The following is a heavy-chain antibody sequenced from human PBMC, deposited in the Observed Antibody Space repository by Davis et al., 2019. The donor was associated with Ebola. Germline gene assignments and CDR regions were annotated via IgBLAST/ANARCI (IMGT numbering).Heavy chain of an antibody. CDR2: IRSKANSYAT. V-gene: IGHV3-73*01. Sequence: GESLKISCAASGFTFSGSAMHWVRQASGKGLEWVGRIRSKANSYATAYAASVKGRFTISRDDSKNTAYLQMNSLKTEDTAVYYCARDTDYYASGSLGYWGQGTLVTVSS. J-gene: IGHJ4*02. CDR1: GFTFSGSA. D-gene: IGHD3-10*01. CDR3: ARDTDYYASGSLGY.